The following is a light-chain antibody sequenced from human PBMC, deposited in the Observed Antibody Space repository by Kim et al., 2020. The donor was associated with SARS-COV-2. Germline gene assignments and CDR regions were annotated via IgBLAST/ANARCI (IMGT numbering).Light chain of an antibody. CDR2: LNGSH. CDR3: QTRGHWV. CDR1: SRHSSSA. V-gene: IGLV4-69*01. Sequence: QPVLTQSPSASASLGASVKLTCSLSSRHSSSASAGHQQQPEKGPRYLMKLNGSHNKGDGIPDRFSGPTSGAAPFLTISSLQSEDEADYYCQTRGHWVFGGGTKLTVL. J-gene: IGLJ3*02.